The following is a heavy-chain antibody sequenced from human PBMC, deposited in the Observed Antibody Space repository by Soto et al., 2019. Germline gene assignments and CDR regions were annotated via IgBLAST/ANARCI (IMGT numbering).Heavy chain of an antibody. V-gene: IGHV3-7*03. J-gene: IGHJ4*02. CDR2: IKQDGSEK. Sequence: GGSLRLSCAASGFTFSSYWMSWVRQAPGKGLEWVANIKQDGSEKYYVDSVKGRFTISRDNAKNSLYLQMNSLRAEDTAVYYCARDLSGATTDFDYWGQGTLVTVSS. CDR3: ARDLSGATTDFDY. D-gene: IGHD1-26*01. CDR1: GFTFSSYW.